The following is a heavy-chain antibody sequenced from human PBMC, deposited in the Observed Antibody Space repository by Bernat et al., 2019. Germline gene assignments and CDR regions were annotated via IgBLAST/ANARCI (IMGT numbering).Heavy chain of an antibody. D-gene: IGHD3-10*01. J-gene: IGHJ6*02. CDR3: AKDFLSHGFQRYGMDV. CDR1: GFTFDDYG. Sequence: EVQLVESGGGLVQPGRSLRLSCSASGFTFDDYGMLWVRQAPGKGLEWVSGISWNSGSICNADCVQGRFTISRDNAKKSLYLQMNSLSAEDTALYYCAKDFLSHGFQRYGMDVWGQGTTVTV. CDR2: ISWNSGSI. V-gene: IGHV3-9*01.